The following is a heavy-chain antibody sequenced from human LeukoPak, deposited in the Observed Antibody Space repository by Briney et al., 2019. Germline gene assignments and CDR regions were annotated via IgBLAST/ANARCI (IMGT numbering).Heavy chain of an antibody. CDR3: ARSSGWNEAFDI. CDR2: IYYSGRT. CDR1: GGSISSYY. V-gene: IGHV4-59*01. D-gene: IGHD6-19*01. J-gene: IGHJ3*02. Sequence: SETLSLTCTVSGGSISSYYWSWIRQPPGEGLEWIGYIYYSGRTNYNPSLKSRVTISLDTSKNQFALKLSSVTAADTAVYYCARSSGWNEAFDIWGQGTMVTVSS.